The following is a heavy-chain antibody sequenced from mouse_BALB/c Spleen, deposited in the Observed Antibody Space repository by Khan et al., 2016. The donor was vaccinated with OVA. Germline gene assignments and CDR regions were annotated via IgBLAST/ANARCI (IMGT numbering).Heavy chain of an antibody. V-gene: IGHV2-6-1*01. CDR3: ARQPYYHYNVMDY. D-gene: IGHD2-10*01. CDR1: GFSLTNYG. J-gene: IGHJ4*01. Sequence: VQLQESGPGLVAPSQSLSITCTISGFSLTNYGVHWVRQPPGKGLEWLVVIWSDGSTTYNSAFKSRLTINKDNSKSQVFLKMNSLQTDDTAMYFCARQPYYHYNVMDYWGQGTSVTVSS. CDR2: IWSDGST.